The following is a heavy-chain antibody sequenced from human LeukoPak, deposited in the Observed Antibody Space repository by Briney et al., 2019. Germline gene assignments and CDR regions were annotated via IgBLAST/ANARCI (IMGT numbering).Heavy chain of an antibody. CDR2: ISASSTYI. Sequence: GSLRLSCAGAGITFSTYSMNWVRQAPGKGLEWVSFISASSTYIYYADSVKGRFTVSSDNAENSLYLQMNNLRAEATAAYYCAKDQGIAVADTPQGDAFDIWGHGTMVTVSS. J-gene: IGHJ3*02. V-gene: IGHV3-21*04. CDR1: GITFSTYS. CDR3: AKDQGIAVADTPQGDAFDI. D-gene: IGHD6-19*01.